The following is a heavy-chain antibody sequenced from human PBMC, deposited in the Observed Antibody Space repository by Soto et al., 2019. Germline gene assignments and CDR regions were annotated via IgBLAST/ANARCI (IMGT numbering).Heavy chain of an antibody. Sequence: SEQVSFKASCGTFISYAISWVRQAPGQGLEWMGGIIPIFGTANYAQKFQGRVTITADESTSTAYMELSSVRSEDTAVYYCARDRGYSGYDFGYWGQGTLVTVSS. D-gene: IGHD5-12*01. CDR3: ARDRGYSGYDFGY. CDR1: CGTFISYA. V-gene: IGHV1-69*13. CDR2: IIPIFGTA. J-gene: IGHJ4*02.